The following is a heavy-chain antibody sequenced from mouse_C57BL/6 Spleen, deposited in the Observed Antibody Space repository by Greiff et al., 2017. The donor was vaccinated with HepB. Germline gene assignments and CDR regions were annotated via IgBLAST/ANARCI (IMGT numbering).Heavy chain of an antibody. CDR3: ARDYDSSPRGFAY. J-gene: IGHJ3*01. Sequence: EVHLVESGGDLVKPGGSLKLSCAASGFTFSSYGMSWVRQTPDKRLEWVATISSGGSYTYYPDSVKGRFTISRDNAKNTLYLQMSSLKSEDTAMYYCARDYDSSPRGFAYWGQGTLVTVSA. V-gene: IGHV5-6*01. CDR1: GFTFSSYG. CDR2: ISSGGSYT. D-gene: IGHD1-1*01.